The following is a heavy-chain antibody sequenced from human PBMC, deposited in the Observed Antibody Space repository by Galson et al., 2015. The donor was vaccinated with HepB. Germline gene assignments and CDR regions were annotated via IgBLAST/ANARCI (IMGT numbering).Heavy chain of an antibody. D-gene: IGHD2-8*02. CDR1: GYTFSSYS. Sequence: SVKVSCKASGYTFSSYSIAWVRQAPGQGLEWMGWISAYDSSTSYAQKFQGRVTMTTETSTTTAYLELRSLRSDDTAVYYCARGALVAVVNANLNNWFDPWGQGTLVTVAS. J-gene: IGHJ5*02. V-gene: IGHV1-18*01. CDR2: ISAYDSST. CDR3: ARGALVAVVNANLNNWFDP.